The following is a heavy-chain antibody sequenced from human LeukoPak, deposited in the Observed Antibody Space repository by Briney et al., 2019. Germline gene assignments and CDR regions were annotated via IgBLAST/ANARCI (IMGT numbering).Heavy chain of an antibody. CDR3: ARVPRLEYYDSSGYQDY. J-gene: IGHJ4*02. Sequence: GASVKVSCKASGYTFTGYYMDWVRQAPEQGLEWMGWINPKSGGTNYAQKFQGRVTMTRDTSISTAYMELSRLRSDDTAVYYCARVPRLEYYDSSGYQDYWGQGTLVTVAS. V-gene: IGHV1-2*02. CDR1: GYTFTGYY. D-gene: IGHD3-22*01. CDR2: INPKSGGT.